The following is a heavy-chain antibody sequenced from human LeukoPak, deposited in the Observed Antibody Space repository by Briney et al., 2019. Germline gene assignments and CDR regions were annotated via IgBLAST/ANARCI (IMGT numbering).Heavy chain of an antibody. CDR3: ARLLKHYDILTGYPYYYYYYMDV. CDR2: IYTSGST. J-gene: IGHJ6*03. Sequence: PSETLSLTCTVSGGSISSYYWSWIRQPAGKGLEWIGRIYTSGSTNYNPSLKSRVTISVDTSKNQFSLKLSSVTAADTAVYYCARLLKHYDILTGYPYYYYYYMDVWGKGTTVTISS. CDR1: GGSISSYY. D-gene: IGHD3-9*01. V-gene: IGHV4-4*07.